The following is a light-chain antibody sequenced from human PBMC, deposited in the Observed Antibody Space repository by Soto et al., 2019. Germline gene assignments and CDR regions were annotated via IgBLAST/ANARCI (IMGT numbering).Light chain of an antibody. CDR3: SSYAGSSIFVV. V-gene: IGLV2-8*01. Sequence: QSALTQPPSASGSPGQSVTISCTGASSDVGGYNYVSWYQQHPGKAPKLIIYEVSKRPSGVPDRFSGSKSGNTASLTVSGLKAADEADYYCSSYAGSSIFVVFGGGTKLTVL. CDR2: EVS. CDR1: SSDVGGYNY. J-gene: IGLJ3*02.